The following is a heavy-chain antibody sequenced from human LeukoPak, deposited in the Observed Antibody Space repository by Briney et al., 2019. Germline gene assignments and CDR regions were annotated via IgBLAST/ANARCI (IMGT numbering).Heavy chain of an antibody. CDR3: AAGSGWSTEY. CDR1: GFTSSSYW. CDR2: IKHDGSER. V-gene: IGHV3-7*03. J-gene: IGHJ4*02. D-gene: IGHD6-19*01. Sequence: GLSLRLSCAASGFTSSSYWMSWVRQAPGKGLEWVANIKHDGSERNYMESVKGRFTISRDNAKNSLHLQMNNLRAEDTAVYYCAAGSGWSTEYWGQGTLVTVSS.